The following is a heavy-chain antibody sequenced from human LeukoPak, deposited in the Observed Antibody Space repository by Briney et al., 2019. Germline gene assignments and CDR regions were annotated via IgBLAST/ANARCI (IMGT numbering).Heavy chain of an antibody. V-gene: IGHV4-31*03. CDR2: IYYSGST. CDR3: ASILYSSSWVDY. D-gene: IGHD6-13*01. Sequence: SETLSLTCTVSGGSISSGGYYWSWIRQHPGKGLEWIGYIYYSGSTYYNPSLKSRVTISVDTSKNQFSLKLSSVTAADTAVYYCASILYSSSWVDYWGQGTLVTVSS. CDR1: GGSISSGGYY. J-gene: IGHJ4*02.